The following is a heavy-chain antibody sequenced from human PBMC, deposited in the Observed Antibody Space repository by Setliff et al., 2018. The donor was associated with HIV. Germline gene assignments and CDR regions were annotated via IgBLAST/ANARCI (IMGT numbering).Heavy chain of an antibody. Sequence: GESLKISCQGSGYTFADYWTGWVRQMPGKGLEWMGVIAPSDSDVRYSPSFQGQVTMSVDKSNSTAFLQWSSLRASDAAMYYCASGRKKNYDLFTGYYRILGVDFDYWGQGTLVTVSS. CDR3: ASGRKKNYDLFTGYYRILGVDFDY. CDR2: IAPSDSDV. V-gene: IGHV5-51*01. D-gene: IGHD3-9*01. J-gene: IGHJ4*02. CDR1: GYTFADYW.